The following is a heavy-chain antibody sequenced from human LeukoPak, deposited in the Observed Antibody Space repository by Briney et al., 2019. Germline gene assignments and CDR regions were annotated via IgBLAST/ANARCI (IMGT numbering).Heavy chain of an antibody. CDR2: ITYNAGVT. CDR3: ARERHSSPDHDVFDF. D-gene: IGHD6-13*01. V-gene: IGHV3-64*02. J-gene: IGHJ3*01. Sequence: GGSLRLSCAASGFTFNNYAMHWVRQAPGKGLEFVSGITYNAGVTYYADSVKGRFTISRDNSKNTLYLQMGTLRAEDTAVYYCARERHSSPDHDVFDFWGQGTMVTVSS. CDR1: GFTFNNYA.